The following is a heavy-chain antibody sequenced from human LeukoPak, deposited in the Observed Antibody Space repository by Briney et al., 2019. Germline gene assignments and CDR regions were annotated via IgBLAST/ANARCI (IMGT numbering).Heavy chain of an antibody. CDR2: IYPGESDT. Sequence: GESLPLLCKGSGYIFSSHSIGWVRQMPGKGLEWMGIIYPGESDTRYSPSFQGQVTISVDKSISTAYLQWSSLKASDTAMYYCARPPFLWGQGTTVTVSS. CDR1: GYIFSSHS. J-gene: IGHJ6*02. CDR3: ARPPFL. V-gene: IGHV5-51*01.